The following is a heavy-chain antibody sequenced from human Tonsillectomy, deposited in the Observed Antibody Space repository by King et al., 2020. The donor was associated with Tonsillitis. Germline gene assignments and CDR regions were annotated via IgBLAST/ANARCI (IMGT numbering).Heavy chain of an antibody. CDR1: GFRFNNYD. CDR3: ARDKGADYYDSGRGAFDI. CDR2: IRSISRYI. V-gene: IGHV3-21*01. J-gene: IGHJ3*02. D-gene: IGHD3-22*01. Sequence: VQLVESGGGLVKPGGSLRLSCATSGFRFNNYDMNWVRQAPGKGLEWVPSIRSISRYIYFADSVKGRFTVSRDNAKNSLFLQMTSLTAEDTAVYYCARDKGADYYDSGRGAFDIWGQGTMVTVSS.